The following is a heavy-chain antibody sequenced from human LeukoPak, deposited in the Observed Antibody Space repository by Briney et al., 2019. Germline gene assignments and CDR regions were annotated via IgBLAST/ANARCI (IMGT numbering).Heavy chain of an antibody. J-gene: IGHJ4*02. CDR1: GFTFDSYS. D-gene: IGHD4-17*01. CDR2: ISSTASFI. CDR3: ARANRYGDYGY. Sequence: GGSLRLSCAASGFTFDSYSMNWVRQVPGKGLEWVSSISSTASFIYYADSVKGRFTISRDNAKNSLYLQMNSLRAEDTAVYYCARANRYGDYGYWGQGTLVTVSS. V-gene: IGHV3-21*04.